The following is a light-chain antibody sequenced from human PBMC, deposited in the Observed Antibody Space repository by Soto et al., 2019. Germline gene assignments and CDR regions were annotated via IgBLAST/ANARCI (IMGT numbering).Light chain of an antibody. V-gene: IGLV2-14*01. CDR2: EVN. J-gene: IGLJ1*01. CDR1: NSDIGGYNF. Sequence: QSALTQAASVSGSPGQSITISCVGTNSDIGGYNFVSWNQQHPGKAPKLMIFEVNKRPSGVSNRFSGSKSGNTASLTISGLQAEDEADYFCFSYTTGTTNVFGTGTKVTVL. CDR3: FSYTTGTTNV.